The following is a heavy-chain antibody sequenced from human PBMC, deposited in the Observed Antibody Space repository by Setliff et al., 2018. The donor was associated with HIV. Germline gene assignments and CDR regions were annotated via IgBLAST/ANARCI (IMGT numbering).Heavy chain of an antibody. J-gene: IGHJ4*02. CDR2: IYPGDSDT. V-gene: IGHV5-51*01. D-gene: IGHD3-22*01. CDR3: ARQLGEIDYADSSNYFDI. Sequence: GESLKISCKGSGYSFSNYWIGWVRQMPGKGLEWMGIIYPGDSDTRYSPSFQGQVTISADKSISTAYLQWSSLRASGTAMYYCARQLGEIDYADSSNYFDIRGQGTLVTVSS. CDR1: GYSFSNYW.